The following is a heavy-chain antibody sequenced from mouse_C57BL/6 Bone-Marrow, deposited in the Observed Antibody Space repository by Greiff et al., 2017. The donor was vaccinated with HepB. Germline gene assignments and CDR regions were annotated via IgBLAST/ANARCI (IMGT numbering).Heavy chain of an antibody. Sequence: DVMLVESGGGLVQPGGSLKLSCAASGFTFSDYYMYWVRQTPEKRLEWVAYISNGGGSTYYPDTVKGRFTISRDNAKNTLYLQMSRLKSEDTAMYYCARQGYDGYWAWFAYWGQGTLVTVSA. J-gene: IGHJ3*01. CDR1: GFTFSDYY. CDR2: ISNGGGST. CDR3: ARQGYDGYWAWFAY. V-gene: IGHV5-12*01. D-gene: IGHD2-3*01.